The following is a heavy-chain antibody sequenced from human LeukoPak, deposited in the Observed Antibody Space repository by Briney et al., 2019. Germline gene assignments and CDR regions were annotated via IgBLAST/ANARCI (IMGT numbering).Heavy chain of an antibody. V-gene: IGHV4-39*01. CDR2: IYYSGST. CDR3: ARRGAIFGVVSEFDP. CDR1: GGSISSSSYY. D-gene: IGHD3-3*01. J-gene: IGHJ5*02. Sequence: NPSETLSLTCTVSGGSISSSSYYWGWIRQPPGKGLEWIGSIYYSGSTYYNPSLKSRVTISVDTSKNRFSLKLSSVTAADTAVYYCARRGAIFGVVSEFDPWGQGTLVTVSS.